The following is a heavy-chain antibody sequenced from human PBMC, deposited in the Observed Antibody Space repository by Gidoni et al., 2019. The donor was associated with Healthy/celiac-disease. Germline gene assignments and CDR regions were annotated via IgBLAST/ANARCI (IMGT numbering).Heavy chain of an antibody. V-gene: IGHV3-23*01. D-gene: IGHD3-22*01. CDR1: GFTFSSYA. Sequence: EVQLLESGGGLVQPGGSLRLSCAASGFTFSSYAMSWVRQAPGKGLEWVSAISGSGGSTYYADSVKGRFTISRDNSKNTLYLQMNSLRAEDTAVYYCAKDNIPISSGYFGAFDYWGQGTLVTVSS. J-gene: IGHJ4*02. CDR2: ISGSGGST. CDR3: AKDNIPISSGYFGAFDY.